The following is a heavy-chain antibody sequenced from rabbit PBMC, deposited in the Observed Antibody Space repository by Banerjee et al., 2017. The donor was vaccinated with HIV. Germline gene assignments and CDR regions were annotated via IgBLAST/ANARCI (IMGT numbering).Heavy chain of an antibody. Sequence: QEQLEESGGDLVKPGASLTLTCSASGFSFSSSYWICWVRQAPGKGLEWIGCIYTGSGSTYYASWAKGRFTISKTSSTTVTLQMTSLTAADTATYFSVRNCVTSSDDCMWGPGTLVTVS. CDR1: GFSFSSSYW. V-gene: IGHV1S45*01. D-gene: IGHD1-1*01. CDR2: IYTGSGST. CDR3: VRNCVTSSDDCM. J-gene: IGHJ6*01.